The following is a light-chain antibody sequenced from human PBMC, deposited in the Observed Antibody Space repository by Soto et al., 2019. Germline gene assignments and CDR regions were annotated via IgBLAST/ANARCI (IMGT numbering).Light chain of an antibody. CDR2: GSD. CDR3: AAWDDSLDGPT. J-gene: IGLJ2*01. V-gene: IGLV1-44*01. Sequence: QSLLSQPPSTSGTPGQRVTISCSGGTSNIGTYTVSWYQQFPETAPRLLIYGSDRRPSGVPDRFSGSKSGTSASLSIGGLHSEDEAHYYCAAWDDSLDGPTFGGGTKVPVL. CDR1: TSNIGTYT.